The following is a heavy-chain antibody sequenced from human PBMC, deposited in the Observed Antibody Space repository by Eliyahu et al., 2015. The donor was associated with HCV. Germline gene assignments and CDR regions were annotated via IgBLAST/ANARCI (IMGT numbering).Heavy chain of an antibody. CDR3: AKDGGGRYYYYGMDV. V-gene: IGHV3-30*18. Sequence: QVXLVESGGGVVQPGRSLRLSCAASGFTFSSYGMHWVRQAPGKGLEWVAVISYDGSNKYYADSVKGRFTISRDNSKNTLYLQMNSLRAEDTAVYYCAKDGGGRYYYYGMDVWGQGTTVTVSS. J-gene: IGHJ6*02. D-gene: IGHD2-15*01. CDR1: GFTFSSYG. CDR2: ISYDGSNK.